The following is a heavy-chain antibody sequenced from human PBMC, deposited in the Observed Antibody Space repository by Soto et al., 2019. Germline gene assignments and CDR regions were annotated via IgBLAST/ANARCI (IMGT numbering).Heavy chain of an antibody. V-gene: IGHV1-69*06. J-gene: IGHJ4*02. CDR2: ITPIFSTT. CDR3: ARGGGSGTYNAAYFDF. Sequence: QVQLVQSGAEVKKPGSSVKVSCRASGGTFIRDIVTWGRQAPGQGLEWMGGITPIFSTTNYAQKFRGRVTITADKSTNTAYMELSSLTSEDTAVYYCARGGGSGTYNAAYFDFWGQGTLVTVSS. D-gene: IGHD3-10*01. CDR1: GGTFIRDI.